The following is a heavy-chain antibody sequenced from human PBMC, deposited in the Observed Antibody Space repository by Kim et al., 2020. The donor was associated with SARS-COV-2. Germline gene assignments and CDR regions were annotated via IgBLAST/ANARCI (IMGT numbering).Heavy chain of an antibody. CDR3: ARDFGE. CDR1: GFRFSDLW. D-gene: IGHD4-17*01. CDR2: INEDGREK. V-gene: IGHV3-7*03. Sequence: GGSLRLSCAASGFRFSDLWMSWVRQTPGKGLEWVANINEDGREKYYVDSVKGRFTVSRDNAKNSLYLQMNSLNVDDTGIYYCARDFGEWGQGTLVTVSS. J-gene: IGHJ4*02.